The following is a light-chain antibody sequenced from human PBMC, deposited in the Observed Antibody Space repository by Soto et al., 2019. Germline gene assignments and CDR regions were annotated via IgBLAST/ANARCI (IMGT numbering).Light chain of an antibody. V-gene: IGKV3-15*01. CDR3: QQYNNWPPWT. CDR1: QSVSSN. CDR2: GAS. Sequence: MTQCPATLSVTPGERATLSCRASQSVSSNLAWYQQKPGQAPRLLIYGASTRATGIPARFSGSGSGTEFTLTISSLQSEDFAVYYCQQYNNWPPWTFGQGTMVDI. J-gene: IGKJ1*01.